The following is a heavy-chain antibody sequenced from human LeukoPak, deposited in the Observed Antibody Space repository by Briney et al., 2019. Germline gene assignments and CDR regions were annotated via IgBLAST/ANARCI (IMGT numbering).Heavy chain of an antibody. CDR1: GFTFNNYA. CDR2: ISGSGGTT. D-gene: IGHD3-10*01. Sequence: PGGAPRLSCAASGFTFNNYAMNWVRQAPGKGLEWVSSISGSGGTTYYADSVKGRFTISRGNSKNTLYLQMNSLRAEDTAVYYCAKAGSGYYYYGSGSYYKDYYYMDVWGKGTTVTVSS. V-gene: IGHV3-23*01. J-gene: IGHJ6*03. CDR3: AKAGSGYYYYGSGSYYKDYYYMDV.